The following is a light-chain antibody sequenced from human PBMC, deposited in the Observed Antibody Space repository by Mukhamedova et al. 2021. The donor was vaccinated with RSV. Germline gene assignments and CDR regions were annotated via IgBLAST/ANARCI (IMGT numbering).Light chain of an antibody. CDR2: GAS. Sequence: MGSQSVSSNLAWYQQKPGQAPRLLIYGASTRATGIPARFSGSGSGTEFTLTISSLQSEDFAVYYCQQRSNWITFGQGTRLEIK. J-gene: IGKJ5*01. CDR1: QSVSSN. CDR3: QQRSNWIT. V-gene: IGKV3-15*01.